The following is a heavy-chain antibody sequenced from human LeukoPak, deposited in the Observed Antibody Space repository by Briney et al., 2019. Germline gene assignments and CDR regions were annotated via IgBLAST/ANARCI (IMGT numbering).Heavy chain of an antibody. D-gene: IGHD1-26*01. CDR2: ISSSKSYI. CDR1: GFSFSSYS. V-gene: IGHV3-21*01. Sequence: GGSLRLSCAASGFSFSSYSMNWVRQAPGKGLEWVSSISSSKSYIFYADSVKDRFTISRDNAKNSLYLEMTSLRAEDTAVYYCASGSPAGDYWGQGTLVTVSS. CDR3: ASGSPAGDY. J-gene: IGHJ4*02.